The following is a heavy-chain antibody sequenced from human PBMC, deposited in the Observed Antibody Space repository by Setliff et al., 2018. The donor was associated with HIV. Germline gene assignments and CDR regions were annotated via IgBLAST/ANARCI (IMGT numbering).Heavy chain of an antibody. J-gene: IGHJ4*02. Sequence: PSETLSLTCTVSGGSISNYYWSWIRQPPGKGLEWIGSVYYSGTTYISPSLKSRLTISIDRSKNQFSLKLSSVTAADTAVYYCATMGRRGWFIDYWGQGTLVTVSS. V-gene: IGHV4-59*04. CDR3: ATMGRRGWFIDY. CDR2: VYYSGTT. CDR1: GGSISNYY. D-gene: IGHD6-19*01.